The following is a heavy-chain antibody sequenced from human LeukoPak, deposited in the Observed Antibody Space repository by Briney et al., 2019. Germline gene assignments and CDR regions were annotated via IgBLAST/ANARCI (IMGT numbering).Heavy chain of an antibody. CDR3: AQHSSGYSKDAFDI. Sequence: ASVKVSCKASGYTFTSYGISLVRQAPGQGLEWMGWISAYNGNTNYAQKLQGRVTMTTDTSTSTAYMELRSLRSDDTAVYYCAQHSSGYSKDAFDIWGQGTIVTVSS. CDR1: GYTFTSYG. V-gene: IGHV1-18*01. CDR2: ISAYNGNT. J-gene: IGHJ3*02. D-gene: IGHD3-22*01.